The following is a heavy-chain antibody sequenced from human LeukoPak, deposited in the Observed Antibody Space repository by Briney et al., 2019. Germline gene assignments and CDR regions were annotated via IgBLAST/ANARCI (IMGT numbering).Heavy chain of an antibody. Sequence: GGSLRLSCAAPGFTFSTYAMSWVRQAPGKGLEWVSTISGSGSSTYHADSVKGRFTISRDNSKSTLYLQMNSLRAEDTAVYYCAKPRFCSGTGCYGYFQHWGQGTLVTVSS. CDR1: GFTFSTYA. J-gene: IGHJ1*01. CDR3: AKPRFCSGTGCYGYFQH. V-gene: IGHV3-23*01. CDR2: ISGSGSST. D-gene: IGHD2-2*01.